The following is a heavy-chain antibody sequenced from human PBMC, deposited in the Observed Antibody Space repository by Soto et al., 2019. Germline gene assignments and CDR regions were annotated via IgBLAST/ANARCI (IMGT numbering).Heavy chain of an antibody. V-gene: IGHV1-3*01. J-gene: IGHJ4*02. Sequence: GASVKVSCKASGYTFTSYAMHWVRQAPGQRLEWMGWINAGNGNTKYSQKFQGRVTITRDTSAGTAYMELSSLRSEDTAVYYCARDRVWFGELLYYFDYWGQGTLVTVS. D-gene: IGHD3-10*01. CDR1: GYTFTSYA. CDR2: INAGNGNT. CDR3: ARDRVWFGELLYYFDY.